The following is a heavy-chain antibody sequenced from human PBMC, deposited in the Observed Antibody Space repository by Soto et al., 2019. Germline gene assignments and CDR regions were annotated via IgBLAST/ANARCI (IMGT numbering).Heavy chain of an antibody. J-gene: IGHJ3*02. D-gene: IGHD2-2*01. CDR3: AREGYCSSTSCARSAFDI. V-gene: IGHV3-33*01. CDR2: IWYDGSNK. CDR1: GFTFSSYG. Sequence: QVQLVESGGGVVQPGRSLRLSCAASGFTFSSYGMHWVRQAPGKGREWVAVIWYDGSNKYYADSVKGRFTISRDNSKNTLYLQMNSLRAEDTAVYYCAREGYCSSTSCARSAFDIWGQGTMVTVSS.